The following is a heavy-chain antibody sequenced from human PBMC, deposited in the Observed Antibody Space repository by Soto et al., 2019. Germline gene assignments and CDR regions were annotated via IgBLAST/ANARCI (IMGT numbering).Heavy chain of an antibody. D-gene: IGHD1-1*01. J-gene: IGHJ4*02. Sequence: QVQLVQSGAEVKKPGASVKVSCKASGYTFTSYAVHWVRQAPGQRLEWLGWINAGNEDTRYSQKFQGRVTSTRDTLPSTAYMELSSLRSEDTAVYFCARVGPTYGGNDRTSDYWGQGTLVTVSS. CDR1: GYTFTSYA. V-gene: IGHV1-3*01. CDR2: INAGNEDT. CDR3: ARVGPTYGGNDRTSDY.